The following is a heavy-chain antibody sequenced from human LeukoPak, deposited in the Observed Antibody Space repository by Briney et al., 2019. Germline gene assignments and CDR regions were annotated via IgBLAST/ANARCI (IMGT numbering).Heavy chain of an antibody. CDR2: IKQDGSEK. J-gene: IGHJ4*02. V-gene: IGHV3-7*01. Sequence: GGSLRLSCAASGFTFSSYAMSWVRQAPGKGLEWVANIKQDGSEKYYVDSVKGRFTISRDNAKNSLYLQMNSLRAEDTAVYYCARWSSSSAFDYWGQGTLVTVSS. CDR3: ARWSSSSAFDY. D-gene: IGHD6-6*01. CDR1: GFTFSSYA.